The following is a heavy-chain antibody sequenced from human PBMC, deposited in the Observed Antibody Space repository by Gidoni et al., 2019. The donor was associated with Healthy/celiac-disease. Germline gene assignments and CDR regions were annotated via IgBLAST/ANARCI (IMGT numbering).Heavy chain of an antibody. CDR3: ARSNRYCSGGSCYYDY. V-gene: IGHV3-21*01. CDR1: GSTFSSDS. Sequence: EVQLVESGGGLVNPGGSLRLSCAASGSTFSSDSMNWVRQAPGKGLEWVSSISSSSSYIYYADSVKGRFTISRDNAKNSLYLQMNSLRAEDTAVYYCARSNRYCSGGSCYYDYWGQGTLVTVSS. CDR2: ISSSSSYI. J-gene: IGHJ4*02. D-gene: IGHD2-15*01.